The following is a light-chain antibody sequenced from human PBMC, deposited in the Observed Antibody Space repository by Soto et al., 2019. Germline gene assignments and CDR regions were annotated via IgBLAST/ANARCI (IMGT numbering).Light chain of an antibody. CDR2: DAS. CDR1: QSVRSN. Sequence: EKVMTQSPATLSVSPGERATLSCRASQSVRSNLAWYQQKPGQPPRLLISDASTRATGIPSRFSGSGSGTEFTLTISSLKSEDFAVYYCQQYDNWPRTFGQGTKVDIK. CDR3: QQYDNWPRT. J-gene: IGKJ1*01. V-gene: IGKV3-15*01.